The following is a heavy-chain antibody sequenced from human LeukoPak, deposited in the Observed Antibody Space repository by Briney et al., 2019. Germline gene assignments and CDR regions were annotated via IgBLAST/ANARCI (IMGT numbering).Heavy chain of an antibody. CDR3: ASETGAATFDY. Sequence: GGSLRLSCAASGFTFSSYAMHWVRQAPGKGLEWVAVISYDGSNKYYADSVKGRFTISRDSSKNTLYLQMNSLRAEDTAVYYCASETGAATFDYWGQGTLVTVSS. D-gene: IGHD7-27*01. V-gene: IGHV3-30-3*01. CDR2: ISYDGSNK. J-gene: IGHJ4*02. CDR1: GFTFSSYA.